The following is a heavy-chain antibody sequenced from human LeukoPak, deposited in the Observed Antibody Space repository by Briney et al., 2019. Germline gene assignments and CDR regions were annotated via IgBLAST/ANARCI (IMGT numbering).Heavy chain of an antibody. CDR3: ARERGGPDWYFGL. CDR1: GFTFSNYD. D-gene: IGHD3-10*01. V-gene: IGHV3-33*01. Sequence: PGSSLRLSCAASGFTFSNYDMDWVRQAPGKGLEWVAVIWEDGNNKYYGDSVKGRFTISRDNSKNTLYLEMNSLRAEDTAVYYCARERGGPDWYFGLWGRGTLVTVSS. CDR2: IWEDGNNK. J-gene: IGHJ2*01.